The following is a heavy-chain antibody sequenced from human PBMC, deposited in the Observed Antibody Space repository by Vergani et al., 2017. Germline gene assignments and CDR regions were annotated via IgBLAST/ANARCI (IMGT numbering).Heavy chain of an antibody. CDR3: ARIRLDDCGYDFGCMDV. J-gene: IGHJ6*02. Sequence: QVQLQESGPGLVKPSETLSLTCAVSGDSISSGYYWGWIRQPPGKGLEWTGSIYHSGSTYYNPSLKRRVPISLDTTKNQLSLKLSSVTAADTAVYYCARIRLDDCGYDFGCMDVWGQGTTVIVSS. D-gene: IGHD5-12*01. V-gene: IGHV4-38-2*01. CDR2: IYHSGST. CDR1: GDSISSGYY.